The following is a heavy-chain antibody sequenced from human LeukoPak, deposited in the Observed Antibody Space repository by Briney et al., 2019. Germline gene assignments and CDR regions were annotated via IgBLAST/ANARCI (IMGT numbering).Heavy chain of an antibody. CDR1: GYTFTNYA. CDR2: INTNTGNP. D-gene: IGHD3-22*01. CDR3: ARVSSAYSNDY. J-gene: IGHJ4*02. Sequence: GASVKVSYKASGYTFTNYAMNWVRQAPGQGLKWMGWINTNTGNPTYAQGFTRRFVFSLDTSVSTAYLQISSLKAEDTAVYYCARVSSAYSNDYWGQGTLVTVSS. V-gene: IGHV7-4-1*02.